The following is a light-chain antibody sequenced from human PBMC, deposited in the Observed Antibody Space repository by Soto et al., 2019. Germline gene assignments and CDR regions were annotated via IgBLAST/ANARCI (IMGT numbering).Light chain of an antibody. CDR2: ATS. J-gene: IGKJ4*01. V-gene: IGKV1-17*01. Sequence: DIQMTQSPSSLSASVVYIVTITGRASQIISSYLNWYQQKPGKAPKRLIYATSSLQSGVPSRFSGSGSGTDFTLTISSLQPEDFATYYCLHHNSYPLTFGGGTKVDIK. CDR1: QIISSY. CDR3: LHHNSYPLT.